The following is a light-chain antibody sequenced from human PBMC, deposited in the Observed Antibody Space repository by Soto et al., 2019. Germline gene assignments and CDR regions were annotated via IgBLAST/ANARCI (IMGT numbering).Light chain of an antibody. CDR3: QRCGSSPYT. CDR2: GAS. Sequence: EIVLTQSPGTLSLSPGERATLSCRASQSVSSSYLAWYQQKPGQSPRLLIYGASTRATGIPDRFSGSGSETDFTLTINRLEPEDFAVYYCQRCGSSPYTFGQGTKLEI. CDR1: QSVSSSY. J-gene: IGKJ2*01. V-gene: IGKV3-20*01.